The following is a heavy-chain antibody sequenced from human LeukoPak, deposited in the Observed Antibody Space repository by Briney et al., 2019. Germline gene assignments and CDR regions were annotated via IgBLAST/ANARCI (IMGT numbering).Heavy chain of an antibody. CDR1: GFTFRTYA. CDR3: ARCSGSCHLGWFDR. J-gene: IGHJ5*02. Sequence: GGSLRLSCSASGFTFRTYAMAWVRQAPGQGLEWVSSVNDFGGDAYYADSVRGRFTISRDNSKDTVYLQITSLRTEDTAIYYCARCSGSCHLGWFDRWGQGTLVTVSS. V-gene: IGHV3-23*01. D-gene: IGHD2-15*01. CDR2: VNDFGGDA.